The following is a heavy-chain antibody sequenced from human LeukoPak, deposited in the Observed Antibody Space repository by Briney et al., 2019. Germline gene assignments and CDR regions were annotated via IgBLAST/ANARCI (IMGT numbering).Heavy chain of an antibody. Sequence: SVKVSCKASGGTFSSYAISWVRQAPGQGLEWMGGIIPIFGTANYAQKFQGRVTITTDESTSTVYMELSSLRSEDTAVYYCARAAAPRDYYYYYMDVWGKGTTVTVSS. D-gene: IGHD2-2*01. CDR2: IIPIFGTA. CDR3: ARAAAPRDYYYYYMDV. CDR1: GGTFSSYA. J-gene: IGHJ6*03. V-gene: IGHV1-69*05.